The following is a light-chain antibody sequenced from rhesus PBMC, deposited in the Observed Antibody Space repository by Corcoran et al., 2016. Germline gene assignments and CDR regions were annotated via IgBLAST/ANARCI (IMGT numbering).Light chain of an antibody. V-gene: IGKV2-62*02. Sequence: DVVMTQSPLSLPITPGQPASIPCRSSQSLVHSDGNTYLSWYQQKPGQPPRFLFYNVSKRYSGAPDSFSGSGAGTDFTLEISRVEAEDVGVYYCGQGTKVPFTFGPGTKLDIK. CDR2: NVS. CDR3: GQGTKVPFT. CDR1: QSLVHSDGNTY. J-gene: IGKJ3*01.